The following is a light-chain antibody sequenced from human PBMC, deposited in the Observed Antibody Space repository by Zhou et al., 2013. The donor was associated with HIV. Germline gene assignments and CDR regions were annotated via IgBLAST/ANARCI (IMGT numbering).Light chain of an antibody. CDR3: QQYNTFRLT. CDR2: DAS. V-gene: IGKV3-11*01. Sequence: EIVLTQSPDILSLSPGERATLSCRASQSVSRDLAWYQHKPGQAPRLLIYDASNRATGIPARFSGSGSGTDFTLTISSLEPEDFAVYYCQQYNTFRLTF. J-gene: IGKJ5*01. CDR1: QSVSRD.